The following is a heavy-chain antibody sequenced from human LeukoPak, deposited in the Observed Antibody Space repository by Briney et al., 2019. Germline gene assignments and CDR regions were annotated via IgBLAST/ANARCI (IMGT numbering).Heavy chain of an antibody. CDR2: IWYDGSNK. Sequence: GGSLRLSRAASGFTFSSYGMHWVRQAPGKGLEWVAVIWYDGSNKYYADSVKGRFTISRDNSKNTLYLQMNSLRAEDTAVYYCARGTRWLQFLFDYWGQGTLVTVSS. D-gene: IGHD5-24*01. CDR3: ARGTRWLQFLFDY. CDR1: GFTFSSYG. J-gene: IGHJ4*02. V-gene: IGHV3-33*01.